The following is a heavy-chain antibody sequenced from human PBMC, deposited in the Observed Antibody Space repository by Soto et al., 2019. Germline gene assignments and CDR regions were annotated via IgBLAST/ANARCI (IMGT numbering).Heavy chain of an antibody. CDR1: GFTFSSYA. Sequence: SLRLSCAASGFTFSSYAMSWFRQAPGKGLEWVCASSGSGGNTYYADSVKGRFTISRDNSKNTLYLQMNSLRAEDTVVYYCAKDLDYSPASDYYYGMDVWGQGTTVTVSS. D-gene: IGHD4-4*01. CDR2: SSGSGGNT. J-gene: IGHJ6*02. CDR3: AKDLDYSPASDYYYGMDV. V-gene: IGHV3-23*01.